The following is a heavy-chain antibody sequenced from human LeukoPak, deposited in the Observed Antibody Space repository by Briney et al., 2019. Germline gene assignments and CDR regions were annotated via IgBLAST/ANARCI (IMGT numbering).Heavy chain of an antibody. CDR2: IRQDGSDK. V-gene: IGHV3-7*01. CDR1: GFMFNNYW. Sequence: GGSLRLSCVVSGFMFNNYWMSWVRQAPGKGLEWVATIRQDGSDKYFLDSVRGRFTISRDNAENSLYLQMNSLGAEDTAVYYCARDKGFGGSSFDYWGQGTLVTVSS. CDR3: ARDKGFGGSSFDY. J-gene: IGHJ4*02. D-gene: IGHD3-10*01.